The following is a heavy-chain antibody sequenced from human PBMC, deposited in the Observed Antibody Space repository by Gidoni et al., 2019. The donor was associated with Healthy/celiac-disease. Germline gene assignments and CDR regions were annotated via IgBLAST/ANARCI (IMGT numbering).Heavy chain of an antibody. J-gene: IGHJ1*01. Sequence: QVQLVESGGGVVQPGRSLRLSCAASGFTFRSYGMHWVRQAPGKGLEWVAGIWYDGSNKYYADSVKGRFTISRDNSKNTLYLQMNSLRAEDTAVYYCARVGIAAAGRGGFQHWGQGTLVTVSS. CDR2: IWYDGSNK. V-gene: IGHV3-33*01. CDR3: ARVGIAAAGRGGFQH. CDR1: GFTFRSYG. D-gene: IGHD6-13*01.